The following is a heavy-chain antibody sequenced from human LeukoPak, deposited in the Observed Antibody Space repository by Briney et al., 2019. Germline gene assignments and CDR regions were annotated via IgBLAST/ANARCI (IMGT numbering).Heavy chain of an antibody. CDR3: AIPVAHTRPWGAAPFDY. V-gene: IGHV3-23*01. CDR1: GFTFSNYA. D-gene: IGHD3-16*01. CDR2: VSGSGGTT. J-gene: IGHJ4*02. Sequence: PGGSPRLSCAASGFTFSNYAMSWVRQAPGKGLEWVSSVSGSGGTTYYADSVKGRFTVSRDNSKNTLYLQMNSLRAEDTAVYYCAIPVAHTRPWGAAPFDYWGQGTLVTVSS.